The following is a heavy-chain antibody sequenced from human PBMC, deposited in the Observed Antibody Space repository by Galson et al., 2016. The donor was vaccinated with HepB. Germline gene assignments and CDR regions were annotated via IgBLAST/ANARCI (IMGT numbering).Heavy chain of an antibody. CDR1: GFTFRSYT. D-gene: IGHD4/OR15-4a*01. J-gene: IGHJ3*02. CDR3: ARGGLSPDI. V-gene: IGHV3-48*01. CDR2: ISFSSTNI. Sequence: SLRLSCAASGFTFRSYTINWVRQAPGKGLEWVSSISFSSTNIHYAGSVKGRFTISRDNAKNSLYLQMNSLRPEDTAVYYCARGGLSPDIWGQGTVVTVSP.